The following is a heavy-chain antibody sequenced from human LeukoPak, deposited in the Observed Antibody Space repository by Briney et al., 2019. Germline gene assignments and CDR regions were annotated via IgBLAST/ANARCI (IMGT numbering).Heavy chain of an antibody. CDR2: IIPIFGTA. V-gene: IGHV1-69*13. CDR1: GGTFSSYA. CDR3: ASRAAAGTLDY. J-gene: IGHJ4*02. Sequence: ASVKVSCKASGGTFSSYAISWVRQAPGQGLEWMGGIIPIFGTANYAQKFQGRVTITADESTSTAYMELSSLRSEDTAVYYCASRAAAGTLDYWGQGTLVTVSS. D-gene: IGHD6-13*01.